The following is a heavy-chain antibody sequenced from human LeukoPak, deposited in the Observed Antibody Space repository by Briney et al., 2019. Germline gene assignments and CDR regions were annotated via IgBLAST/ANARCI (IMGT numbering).Heavy chain of an antibody. CDR2: IIPIFGTA. Sequence: SVTVSCKASGGTFSSYAISWVRQAPGQGLEWMGGIIPIFGTANYAQKFQGRVTITTDESTSTAYMELSSLRSEDTAVYYCARDGGYSYGYSFDYWGQGSLVTVSS. V-gene: IGHV1-69*05. CDR1: GGTFSSYA. D-gene: IGHD5-18*01. J-gene: IGHJ4*02. CDR3: ARDGGYSYGYSFDY.